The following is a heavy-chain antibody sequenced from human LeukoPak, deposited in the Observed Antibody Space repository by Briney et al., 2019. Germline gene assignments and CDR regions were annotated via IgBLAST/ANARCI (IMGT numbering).Heavy chain of an antibody. V-gene: IGHV3-74*01. D-gene: IGHD2-21*01. J-gene: IGHJ3*02. CDR2: TNSDVNST. CDR1: GFTVRSNY. CDR3: AGGRGFYSFDAFDI. Sequence: PGGSLRLSCAASGFTVRSNYMSWVRQAPGKGLVWVSLTNSDVNSTTYADSVKGRFTISTDNAKNTLYLQMNSLRAEDTAVYYCAGGRGFYSFDAFDIWGQGTMVTVSS.